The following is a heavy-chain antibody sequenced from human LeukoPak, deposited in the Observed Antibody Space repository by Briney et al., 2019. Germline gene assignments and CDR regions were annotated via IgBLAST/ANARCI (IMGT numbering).Heavy chain of an antibody. V-gene: IGHV4-59*08. J-gene: IGHJ5*02. CDR3: ARQDGGWYSGWFDP. D-gene: IGHD6-19*01. Sequence: SETLSLTCTVSGGSISSYYWSWIRQLPGKGLEWIGYIYYSGSTNYNPSLKSRVTISVDTSKNQFSLKLRSVTAADTAVYYCARQDGGWYSGWFDPWGQGTLVTVSS. CDR1: GGSISSYY. CDR2: IYYSGST.